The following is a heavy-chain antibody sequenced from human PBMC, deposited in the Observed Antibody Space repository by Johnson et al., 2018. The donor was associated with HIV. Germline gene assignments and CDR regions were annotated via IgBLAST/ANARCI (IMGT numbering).Heavy chain of an antibody. CDR2: INCDVSST. Sequence: VQLVESGGGVVRPGGSLRLSCAAFEFTFDDYGMSWVRQGPGKGLEWVSGINCDVSSTSYADSVKGRFTISRDNSKNTLYLKMNSLRAEDTAVYYCARAPRPDAFDIWGQGTMVTVSS. J-gene: IGHJ3*02. CDR1: EFTFDDYG. CDR3: ARAPRPDAFDI. V-gene: IGHV3-20*04.